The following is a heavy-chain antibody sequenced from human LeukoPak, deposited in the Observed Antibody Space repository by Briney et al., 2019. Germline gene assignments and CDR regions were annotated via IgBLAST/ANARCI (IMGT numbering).Heavy chain of an antibody. D-gene: IGHD3-3*01. CDR2: IRSKANSYAT. Sequence: PGGSLRLSSAAAGFTFSGSAMHWVRQASGKGLEGVGRIRSKANSYATAYAASVNGRFTISRDDSENTVHLQMNSLKTEDTAVYYCTRSEGKGFDYWGQGALVTVSS. V-gene: IGHV3-73*01. J-gene: IGHJ4*02. CDR1: GFTFSGSA. CDR3: TRSEGKGFDY.